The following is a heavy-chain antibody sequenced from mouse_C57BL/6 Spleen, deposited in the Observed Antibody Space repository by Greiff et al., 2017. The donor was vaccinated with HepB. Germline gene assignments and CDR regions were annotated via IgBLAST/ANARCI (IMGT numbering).Heavy chain of an antibody. CDR1: GFSFNTYA. V-gene: IGHV10-1*01. J-gene: IGHJ3*01. Sequence: EVQGVESGGGLVQPKGSLKLSCAASGFSFNTYAMNWVRQAPGKGLEWVARIRSKSNNYATYYADSVKDRFTISRDDSESMLYLQMNNLKTEDTAMYYCVSETAQPFAYWGQGTLVTVSA. CDR3: VSETAQPFAY. CDR2: IRSKSNNYAT. D-gene: IGHD3-2*02.